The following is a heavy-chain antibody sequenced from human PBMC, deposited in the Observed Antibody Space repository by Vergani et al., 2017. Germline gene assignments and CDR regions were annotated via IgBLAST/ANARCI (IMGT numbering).Heavy chain of an antibody. CDR3: AGGGLVGATMEPFDY. V-gene: IGHV4-34*01. CDR1: GRSFSGYY. Sequence: QVQLQQWGAGLLKPSETLSLTCAVYGRSFSGYYWSWIRQPPGKGLEWIGEINHSGSTNYNPSLKSRVTIPVDTSKNQFSLKLSSVTAADTAVYYCAGGGLVGATMEPFDYWGQGTLVTVSS. D-gene: IGHD1-26*01. J-gene: IGHJ4*02. CDR2: INHSGST.